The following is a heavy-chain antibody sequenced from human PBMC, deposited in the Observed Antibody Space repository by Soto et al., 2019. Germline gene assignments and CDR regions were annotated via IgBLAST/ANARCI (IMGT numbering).Heavy chain of an antibody. CDR3: ARLDTAMVNYFDY. CDR2: IIPIFGTA. Sequence: GASVKVSCKASGGTFSSYAISWVRQAPGQGLEWMGGIIPIFGTANYAQKFQSRVTITADESTSTAYMELSSLRSENTAVYDCARLDTAMVNYFDYWRQGSMVTVAS. J-gene: IGHJ4*02. V-gene: IGHV1-69*13. D-gene: IGHD5-18*01. CDR1: GGTFSSYA.